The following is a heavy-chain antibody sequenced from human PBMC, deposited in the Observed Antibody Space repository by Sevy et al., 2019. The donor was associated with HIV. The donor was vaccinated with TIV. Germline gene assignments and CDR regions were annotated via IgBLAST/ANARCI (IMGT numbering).Heavy chain of an antibody. CDR2: ISGSGNSA. J-gene: IGHJ4*02. Sequence: GGSLRLSCAASGFTFSISAMTWVRQAPGKGLEWVSVISGSGNSAYYADSVKGRFTISRDNSKNTLSLQMNGLRAEDTAVYYCAKGGRSYGDSYFDHWGQGTLVTVSS. CDR1: GFTFSISA. CDR3: AKGGRSYGDSYFDH. D-gene: IGHD5-18*01. V-gene: IGHV3-23*01.